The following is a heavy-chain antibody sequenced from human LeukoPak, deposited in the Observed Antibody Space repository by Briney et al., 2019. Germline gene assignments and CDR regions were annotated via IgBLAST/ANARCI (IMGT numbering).Heavy chain of an antibody. CDR1: GYTFTGYY. V-gene: IGHV1-2*02. J-gene: IGHJ5*02. CDR3: AREEYGFDP. Sequence: ASVKVSCKASGYTFTGYYMHWVRQALGQGLEWMGWINPKSGGTNYAQKFQGRVTMARDTSIHTAYMELSRLRSDDTAVYYCAREEYGFDPWGQGTLVTVSS. D-gene: IGHD2-2*01. CDR2: INPKSGGT.